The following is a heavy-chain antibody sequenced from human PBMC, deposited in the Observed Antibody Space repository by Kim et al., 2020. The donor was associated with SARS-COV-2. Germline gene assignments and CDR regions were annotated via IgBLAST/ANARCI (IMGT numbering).Heavy chain of an antibody. CDR2: IYYSGST. V-gene: IGHV4-39*01. Sequence: SETLSLTCTVSGGSISSSSYYWGWIRQPPGKGREWIGSIYYSGSTYYNLSIKSRVTISVDTSKNQFYLKLSSVTAADTAVSYCASDPFITMIVVAQGYSYGMDAWGQGTTVTVSS. J-gene: IGHJ6*02. CDR1: GGSISSSSYY. CDR3: ASDPFITMIVVAQGYSYGMDA. D-gene: IGHD3-22*01.